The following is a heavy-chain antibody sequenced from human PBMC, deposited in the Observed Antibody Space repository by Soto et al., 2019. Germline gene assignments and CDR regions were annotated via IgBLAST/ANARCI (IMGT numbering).Heavy chain of an antibody. D-gene: IGHD3-10*01. CDR2: ISAYNGNT. CDR1: GYTFTSYG. Sequence: GASVKVSCKASGYTFTSYGISWVRQAPGQGLEWMGWISAYNGNTNYAQKLQGRVTMTTDTSTSTAYMELRSLRSDDTAVYYCASDVVNYYGSGSYLRYWGQGTLVTVSS. J-gene: IGHJ4*02. V-gene: IGHV1-18*01. CDR3: ASDVVNYYGSGSYLRY.